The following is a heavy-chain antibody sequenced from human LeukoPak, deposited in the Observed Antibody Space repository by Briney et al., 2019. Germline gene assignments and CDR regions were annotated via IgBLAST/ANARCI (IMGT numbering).Heavy chain of an antibody. J-gene: IGHJ4*02. CDR1: GGSFSDYY. Sequence: SETLSLTCAVYGGSFSDYYWSWIRQPPGMGLEWIGEINHSGDTKYNPSLKSRVTISVDTSKNQFSLKVSSVTAADTAVYYCARIQLWPLHYFDYWGQGTLVTVSS. V-gene: IGHV4-34*01. D-gene: IGHD5-18*01. CDR3: ARIQLWPLHYFDY. CDR2: INHSGDT.